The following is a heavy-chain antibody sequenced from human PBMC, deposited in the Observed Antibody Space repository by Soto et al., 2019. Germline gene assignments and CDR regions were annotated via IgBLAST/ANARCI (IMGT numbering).Heavy chain of an antibody. J-gene: IGHJ4*02. CDR2: IDPSDSQT. CDR1: GYSFAGYW. D-gene: IGHD3-22*01. Sequence: GESLKISCKGSGYSFAGYWITWVRQKPGKGLEWMGRIDPSDSQTYYSPSFRGHVTISVTKSITTVFLQWSSLRASDTAMYYCARQIYDSDTGPNFQYYFDSWGQGTLVTVSS. V-gene: IGHV5-10-1*01. CDR3: ARQIYDSDTGPNFQYYFDS.